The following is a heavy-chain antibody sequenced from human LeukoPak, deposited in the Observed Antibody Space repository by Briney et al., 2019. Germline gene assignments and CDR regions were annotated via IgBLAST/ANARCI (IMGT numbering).Heavy chain of an antibody. CDR3: ARGALYCSGGSCYLYYFDY. J-gene: IGHJ4*02. CDR1: GESVSGFY. CDR2: ISYSGST. Sequence: SETLSLTCAVSGESVSGFYWNWIRQPPGKGLEWIGYISYSGSTNYNPSLKSRVTISVDTSKNQFSLKLSSVTAADTAVYYCARGALYCSGGSCYLYYFDYWGQGTLVTVSS. V-gene: IGHV4-59*02. D-gene: IGHD2-15*01.